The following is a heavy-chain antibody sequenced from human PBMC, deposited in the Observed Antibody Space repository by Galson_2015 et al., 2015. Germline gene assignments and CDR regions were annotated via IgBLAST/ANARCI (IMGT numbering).Heavy chain of an antibody. V-gene: IGHV3-53*01. CDR3: AGSRDGYTFDY. D-gene: IGHD5-24*01. Sequence: SLRLSCAASGFTVSSNYMSWVRQAPGKGLEWVSVIYSGGSTYYADSVKGRFTISRDNSKNTLYLQMNSLRAEDTAVYYCAGSRDGYTFDYWGQGTLVTVSS. J-gene: IGHJ4*02. CDR1: GFTVSSNY. CDR2: IYSGGST.